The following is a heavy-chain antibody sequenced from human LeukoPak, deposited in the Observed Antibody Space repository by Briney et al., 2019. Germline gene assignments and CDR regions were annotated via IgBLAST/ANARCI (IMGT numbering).Heavy chain of an antibody. D-gene: IGHD6-6*01. Sequence: PSETLSLTCAVYGGSFRGYYWSWIRQPPGKGLEWIGSIYYSGSTYYNPSLKSRVTISVDTSKNQFSLKLSSVTAADTAVYYCARVSSSDYYYYYYMDVWGKGTTVTVSS. CDR2: IYYSGST. V-gene: IGHV4-34*01. CDR3: ARVSSSDYYYYYYMDV. J-gene: IGHJ6*03. CDR1: GGSFRGYY.